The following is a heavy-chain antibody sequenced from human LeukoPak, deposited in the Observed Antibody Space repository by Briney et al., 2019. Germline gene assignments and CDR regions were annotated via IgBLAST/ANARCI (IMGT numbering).Heavy chain of an antibody. J-gene: IGHJ4*02. CDR1: GFHFDDYA. D-gene: IGHD1-14*01. CDR2: NSWDGGSN. V-gene: IGHV3-43D*03. Sequence: GGSLRLSRAASGFHFDDYAMHWVRQAPGKGLGVVSVNSWDGGSNYYADSVKGRFTISRDNSKNSLYLQMNSLRAEDTALYYCGKEQGESTTQALPPTKWGQGTLDTVSS. CDR3: GKEQGESTTQALPPTK.